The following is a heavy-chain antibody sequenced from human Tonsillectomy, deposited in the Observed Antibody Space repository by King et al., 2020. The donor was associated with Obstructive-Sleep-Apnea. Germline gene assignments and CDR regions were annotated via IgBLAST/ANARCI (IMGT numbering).Heavy chain of an antibody. Sequence: VQLVESGGGLVQPGGSLRLSCSASGFTFSSYAMHWVRQAPGKGLEYVSAISSNGGSTYYADSVKGRFTISRANSKNTLYLQMSSLRAEDTAVYYCVKPHSSSYDYWGQGTLVTVSS. CDR1: GFTFSSYA. CDR3: VKPHSSSYDY. V-gene: IGHV3-64D*09. D-gene: IGHD6-13*01. J-gene: IGHJ4*02. CDR2: ISSNGGST.